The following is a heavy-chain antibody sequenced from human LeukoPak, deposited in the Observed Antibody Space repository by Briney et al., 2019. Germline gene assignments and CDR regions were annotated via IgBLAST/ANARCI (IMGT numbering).Heavy chain of an antibody. D-gene: IGHD3-22*01. Sequence: SETLSLTCTVSGGSISKYFWSWIRQPPGKGLEWFGYISYTGSTNYNPSLKSRVTMSVDTSNNRFSLRLTSVTAADTAMYYCARLPVYDSSGHYGFDIWGQGTMVTVSS. CDR2: ISYTGST. CDR3: ARLPVYDSSGHYGFDI. CDR1: GGSISKYF. V-gene: IGHV4-59*08. J-gene: IGHJ3*02.